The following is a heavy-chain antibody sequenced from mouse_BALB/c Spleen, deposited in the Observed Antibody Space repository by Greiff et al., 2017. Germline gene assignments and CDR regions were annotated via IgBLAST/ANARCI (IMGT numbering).Heavy chain of an antibody. CDR1: GFTFSSSG. J-gene: IGHJ3*01. Sequence: EVKLVESGGDLVKPGGSLKLSCAASGFTFSSSGMSWVRQTPDKRLEWVATISSGGSYTYYPDSVKGRFTISRDNAKNTLYLQMSSLKSEDTAMYYCARPTGTSFAYWGQGTLGTVSA. V-gene: IGHV5-6*01. CDR2: ISSGGSYT. D-gene: IGHD4-1*01. CDR3: ARPTGTSFAY.